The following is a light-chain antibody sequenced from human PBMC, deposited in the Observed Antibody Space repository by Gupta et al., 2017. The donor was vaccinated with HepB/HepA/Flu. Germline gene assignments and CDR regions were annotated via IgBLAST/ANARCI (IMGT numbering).Light chain of an antibody. CDR2: WAS. CDR3: QQYYSTPWT. Sequence: DIVMTQYPDSLAVSLGERATINCKSSQSVLYSSNNKNYLAWYQQKPGQPPKLLIYWASTRESGVPDRFSGSGSGTDVTLTISSLQAEDVAVYYCQQYYSTPWTFGQGTKVEIK. J-gene: IGKJ1*01. V-gene: IGKV4-1*01. CDR1: QSVLYSSNNKNY.